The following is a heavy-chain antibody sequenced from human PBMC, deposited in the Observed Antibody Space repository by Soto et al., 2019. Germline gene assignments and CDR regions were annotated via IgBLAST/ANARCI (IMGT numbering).Heavy chain of an antibody. V-gene: IGHV1-18*01. Sequence: ASVKVSCKASGYTFTSYGISWVRQAPGQGLEWMGWISAYNGNTNYAQKLQGRVTMTTDKTRSTAYMERRSLRSDETVVYYCARAKTNEPSHYDFWSGPIGGWFDPWGQGTLVTVSS. D-gene: IGHD3-3*01. CDR2: ISAYNGNT. CDR3: ARAKTNEPSHYDFWSGPIGGWFDP. CDR1: GYTFTSYG. J-gene: IGHJ5*02.